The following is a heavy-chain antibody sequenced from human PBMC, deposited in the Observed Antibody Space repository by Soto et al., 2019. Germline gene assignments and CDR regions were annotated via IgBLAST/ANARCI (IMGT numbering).Heavy chain of an antibody. D-gene: IGHD2-8*01. CDR3: ARVPTGKYGVWNY. CDR1: GFTISAYT. CDR2: IITGGGIT. V-gene: IGHV3-74*01. Sequence: GGSLRLSCSASGFTISAYTMGWVRLSTGKGLVWVSRIITGGGITAYADSVKGRFTISGDNAKNTLYLQMNSLRGDDTAVYYCARVPTGKYGVWNYWGQGTLVTVSS. J-gene: IGHJ4*02.